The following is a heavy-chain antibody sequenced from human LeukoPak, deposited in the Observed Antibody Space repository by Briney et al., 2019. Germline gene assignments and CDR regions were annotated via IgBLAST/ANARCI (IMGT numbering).Heavy chain of an antibody. J-gene: IGHJ5*02. CDR1: GFTFSSYS. CDR3: ARDTVLWFGESYDPYNWFDP. V-gene: IGHV3-21*01. CDR2: ISSSSSYI. D-gene: IGHD3-10*01. Sequence: GGSLSLSCAASGFTFSSYSMNWVRQAPGKGLEWVSSISSSSSYIYYADSVKGRFTISRDNAKNTLYLQMNSLRAEDTAVYYCARDTVLWFGESYDPYNWFDPWGQGTLVTVSS.